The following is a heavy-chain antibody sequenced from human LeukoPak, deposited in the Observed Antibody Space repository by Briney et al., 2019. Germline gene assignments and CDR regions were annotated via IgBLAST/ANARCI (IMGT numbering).Heavy chain of an antibody. CDR2: ISYDGSNK. J-gene: IGHJ5*02. CDR3: ARGGHGKWLLPDWFDP. V-gene: IGHV3-30-3*01. CDR1: GFTFSSYA. D-gene: IGHD3-22*01. Sequence: GGSLRLSCAASGFTFSSYAMHWVRQAPGKGLEWVAVISYDGSNKYYADSVKGRFTISRDNSKNTLYLQMNSLRAEDTAVYYCARGGHGKWLLPDWFDPWGQGTLVTVSS.